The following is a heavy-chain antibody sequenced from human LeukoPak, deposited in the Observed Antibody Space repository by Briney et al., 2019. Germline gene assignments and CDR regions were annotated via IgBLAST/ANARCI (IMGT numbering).Heavy chain of an antibody. D-gene: IGHD3-10*01. CDR2: ISGSGSTK. CDR3: ARFYGSGTYEAFDI. CDR1: GFIFSNYD. J-gene: IGHJ3*02. Sequence: PGGSLRLSCVASGFIFSNYDVNWVRQAPGKGLEWLAYISGSGSTKYYADSVKGRFTISRDNAKNSLYLYMTRLRAGDTAVYYCARFYGSGTYEAFDIWGQGTWVTVSS. V-gene: IGHV3-48*03.